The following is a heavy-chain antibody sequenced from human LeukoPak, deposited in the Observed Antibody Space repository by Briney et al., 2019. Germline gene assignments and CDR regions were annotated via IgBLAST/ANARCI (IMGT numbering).Heavy chain of an antibody. Sequence: PGGSLRLSCVASGFTFSSYSMNWVRQAPGKGLEWVSSISTTSTYIYYADSVKGRFTISRDNAKNSLYLQMNSLRAEDTAVYYCARTRTWAFDYWGQGTLVTVSS. V-gene: IGHV3-21*01. CDR1: GFTFSSYS. CDR3: ARTRTWAFDY. CDR2: ISTTSTYI. D-gene: IGHD2-2*01. J-gene: IGHJ4*02.